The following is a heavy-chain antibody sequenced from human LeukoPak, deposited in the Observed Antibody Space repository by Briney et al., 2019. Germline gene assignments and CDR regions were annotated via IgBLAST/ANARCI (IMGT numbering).Heavy chain of an antibody. CDR2: ISWDGGKS. V-gene: IGHV3-43*01. J-gene: IGHJ4*02. CDR1: GFTFSDYT. D-gene: IGHD3-10*01. CDR3: ARGESTGPNFDY. Sequence: PGGSLRLSCAASGFTFSDYTMHWVRQPPGKGLEWISLISWDGGKSHYTDSVKGRFTISRDNSKNSLYLRMNLLRTEDTALYYCARGESTGPNFDYWGQGTLVTVSS.